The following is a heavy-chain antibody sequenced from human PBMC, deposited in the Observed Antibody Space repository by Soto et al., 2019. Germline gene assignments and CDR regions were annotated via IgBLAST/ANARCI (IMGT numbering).Heavy chain of an antibody. D-gene: IGHD6-19*01. V-gene: IGHV1-46*01. Sequence: ASVKVSCKASGYTFTSYYMHCVRQAPGQGLEWMGIINPSCGSTSYAQKFQGRVTMTRDTSTSTVYMELSSLRSEDTAVYYCARDLNAVAVDYYYYDMDVWGQGTTVTVSS. J-gene: IGHJ6*02. CDR3: ARDLNAVAVDYYYYDMDV. CDR1: GYTFTSYY. CDR2: INPSCGST.